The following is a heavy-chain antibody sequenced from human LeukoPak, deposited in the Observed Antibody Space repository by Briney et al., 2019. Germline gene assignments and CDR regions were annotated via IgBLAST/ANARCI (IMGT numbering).Heavy chain of an antibody. Sequence: PGGSLRLSCVASGFTFSDYALGWVRQAPGRGLEWVATPSGSGAGTYYSDSVQGRFTISRDNSKRTLFLQMNSLRAEDTAFYYCAKAELGVDTFFDYWGQGTLVTVSS. D-gene: IGHD3-3*01. CDR3: AKAELGVDTFFDY. CDR2: PSGSGAGT. V-gene: IGHV3-23*01. CDR1: GFTFSDYA. J-gene: IGHJ4*02.